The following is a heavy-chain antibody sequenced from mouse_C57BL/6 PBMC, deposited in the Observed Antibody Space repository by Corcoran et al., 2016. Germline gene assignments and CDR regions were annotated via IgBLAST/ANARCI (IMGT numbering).Heavy chain of an antibody. CDR3: ARAPVYGSDYYAMDY. CDR2: ISYDGSN. V-gene: IGHV3-6*01. Sequence: DVQLQESGPGLVKPSQSLSLTCSVTGYSITSGYYWNWIRQFPGNKLEWMGYISYDGSNNYNPSLKNRISITRDTSKNQFFLKLNSVTTEDTATYSCARAPVYGSDYYAMDYWGQGTSVTVSS. J-gene: IGHJ4*01. CDR1: GYSITSGYY. D-gene: IGHD1-1*01.